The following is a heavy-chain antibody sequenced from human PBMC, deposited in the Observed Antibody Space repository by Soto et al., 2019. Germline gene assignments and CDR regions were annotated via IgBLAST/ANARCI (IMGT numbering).Heavy chain of an antibody. Sequence: GGSLRLSCAASGFTFSTYWMHWVRQAPGKGLVWVSRINSDGSTTNYADSVKGRFTISRDNSKNTLYLQMNSLRAEDTAVYYCAKDPRIGIAVAGVFDYWGQGTLVTVSS. V-gene: IGHV3-74*01. J-gene: IGHJ4*02. D-gene: IGHD6-19*01. CDR1: GFTFSTYW. CDR2: INSDGSTT. CDR3: AKDPRIGIAVAGVFDY.